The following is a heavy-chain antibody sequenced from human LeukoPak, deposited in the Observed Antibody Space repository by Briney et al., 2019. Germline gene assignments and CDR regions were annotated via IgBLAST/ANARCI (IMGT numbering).Heavy chain of an antibody. Sequence: ASVKVSCKASGGTFSSYAISWVRQAPGQGLEWMGGIIPIFGTANYAQKCQGRVTITADESTSTAYVELSSLRSEDTAVYYCARAVSGSMVRGVRRGYYCDYWGQGTLVTVSS. CDR1: GGTFSSYA. J-gene: IGHJ4*02. CDR2: IIPIFGTA. CDR3: ARAVSGSMVRGVRRGYYCDY. D-gene: IGHD3-10*01. V-gene: IGHV1-69*01.